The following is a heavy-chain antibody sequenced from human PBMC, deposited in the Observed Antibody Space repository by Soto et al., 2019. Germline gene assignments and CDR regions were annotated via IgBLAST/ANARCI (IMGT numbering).Heavy chain of an antibody. V-gene: IGHV2-70*20. D-gene: IGHD3-10*01. J-gene: IGHJ4*02. CDR3: ARVVGSGSFLNFYFAN. CDR1: GFSLNTRGVS. CDR2: LDWEDDS. Sequence: PTLVNPTQTLTLTCTFSGFSLNTRGVSVSWVRQSPGKALEWLALLDWEDDSYFSTSLKTGLSVSGDPSKNQAVLTLTNVEPVDTGTYFCARVVGSGSFLNFYFANWGPGTLVTVSS.